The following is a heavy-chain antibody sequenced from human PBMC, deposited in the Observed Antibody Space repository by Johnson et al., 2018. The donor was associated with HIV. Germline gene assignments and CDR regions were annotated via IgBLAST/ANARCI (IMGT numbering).Heavy chain of an antibody. J-gene: IGHJ3*02. Sequence: EMQLVESGGGLVKPGGSLRLSCAASGFTFNNAWMSWVRQAPGKGLEWVGRIKSKTDGGTTDYAAPVKDRFTISRDDSKNTLYLQMSSLRTEDAGVYYCTTEGDAFDIWGQGTMVTVSS. CDR1: GFTFNNAW. CDR2: IKSKTDGGTT. CDR3: TTEGDAFDI. V-gene: IGHV3-15*01.